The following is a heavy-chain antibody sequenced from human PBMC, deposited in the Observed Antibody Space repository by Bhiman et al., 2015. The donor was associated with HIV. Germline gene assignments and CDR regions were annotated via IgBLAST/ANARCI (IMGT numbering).Heavy chain of an antibody. CDR1: GFTFDDYA. V-gene: IGHV3-9*01. J-gene: IGHJ3*02. CDR2: ISWNSGYI. Sequence: EVQLVESGGGLVQPGRSLRLSCAASGFTFDDYAMHWVRQAPGKGLEWVSGISWNSGYIGYAASVRGRFTISRDNANNSLYLQMNSLRAEDTAVYYCAKDQWSSSWTNDAFDIWGQGTMVTVSS. CDR3: AKDQWSSSWTNDAFDI. D-gene: IGHD6-13*01.